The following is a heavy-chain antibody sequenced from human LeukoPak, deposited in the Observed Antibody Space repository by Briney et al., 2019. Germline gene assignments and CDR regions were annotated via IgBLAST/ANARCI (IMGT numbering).Heavy chain of an antibody. Sequence: GASVKVSCKASGYTFSSYAIHWVRQAPGQRLEWMGWINAGNGKTKYSQKFQGRATIIRDTSASTVYMELSSLRSEDTAVYYCARSYYDILTGSVRNWFDPWGQGTLVTVSS. CDR3: ARSYYDILTGSVRNWFDP. V-gene: IGHV1-3*01. CDR1: GYTFSSYA. D-gene: IGHD3-9*01. J-gene: IGHJ5*02. CDR2: INAGNGKT.